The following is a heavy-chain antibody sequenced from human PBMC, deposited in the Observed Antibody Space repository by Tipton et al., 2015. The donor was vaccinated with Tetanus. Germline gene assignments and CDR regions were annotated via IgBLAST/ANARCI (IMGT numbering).Heavy chain of an antibody. Sequence: SLRLSCAASGFTFDDYAMHWARQAPGKGLEWVSSISWNSGSIGYADSVKGRFTVSRDNAENSLYLQMNSLRAEDTAIYYCARGHERCPGTNCHRATDYWGQGTLVTVSS. D-gene: IGHD2-2*01. J-gene: IGHJ4*02. CDR1: GFTFDDYA. CDR2: ISWNSGSI. V-gene: IGHV3-9*01. CDR3: ARGHERCPGTNCHRATDY.